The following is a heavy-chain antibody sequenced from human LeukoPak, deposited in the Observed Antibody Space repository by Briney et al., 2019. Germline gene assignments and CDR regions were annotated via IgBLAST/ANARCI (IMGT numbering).Heavy chain of an antibody. D-gene: IGHD3-10*01. CDR2: IKQDGSEK. CDR1: GFTFSSYW. CDR3: AKGAYYYGSGSYYLYYYYYYMDA. J-gene: IGHJ6*03. Sequence: PGGSLRLSCAASGFTFSSYWMSWVRQAPGKGLEWVANIKQDGSEKYYVDSVKGRFTISRDNAKNSLYLQMNSLRAEDTAVYYCAKGAYYYGSGSYYLYYYYYYMDAWGKGTTVTVSS. V-gene: IGHV3-7*01.